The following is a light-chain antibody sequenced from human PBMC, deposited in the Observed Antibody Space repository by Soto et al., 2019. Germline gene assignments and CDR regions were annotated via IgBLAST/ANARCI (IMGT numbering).Light chain of an antibody. CDR2: EVS. CDR1: SSDVGGYNY. V-gene: IGLV2-8*01. Sequence: QSALTQPPSASGSPGQSVTISCTGTSSDVGGYNYVSWDQQHPGKAPKLMIYEVSKRPSGVPDRFSGSKAGNTASLTVSGLRAEDGVVYYCSSYAGSNIVFGTGTKVTVL. CDR3: SSYAGSNIV. J-gene: IGLJ1*01.